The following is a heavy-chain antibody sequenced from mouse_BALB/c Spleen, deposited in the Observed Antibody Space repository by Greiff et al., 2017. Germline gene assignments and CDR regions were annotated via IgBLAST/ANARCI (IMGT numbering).Heavy chain of an antibody. J-gene: IGHJ3*01. CDR2: INPNNGGT. D-gene: IGHD2-1*01. CDR1: GYTFTDYN. Sequence: VQLQQSGPELVKPGASVKIPCKASGYTFTDYNMDWVKQSHGKSLEWIGDINPNNGGTIYNQKFKGKATLTVDKSSSTAYMELRSLTSEDTAVYYCARRVLYYGNYGFAYWGQGTLVTVSA. CDR3: ARRVLYYGNYGFAY. V-gene: IGHV1-18*01.